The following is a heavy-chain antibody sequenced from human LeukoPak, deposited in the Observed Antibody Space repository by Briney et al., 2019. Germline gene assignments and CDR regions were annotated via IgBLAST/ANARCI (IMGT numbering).Heavy chain of an antibody. CDR3: ARDRLVTTVYDAFDI. Sequence: PETLSLTCTGSGGYISNVYWSWIRQPPGKGLEWIGYIYYSGSTNYNPSLKSRVTISVDTSKNQFSLKLSSVTAADTAVYYCARDRLVTTVYDAFDIWGQGTMVTVSS. V-gene: IGHV4-59*01. CDR1: GGYISNVY. CDR2: IYYSGST. J-gene: IGHJ3*02. D-gene: IGHD4-17*01.